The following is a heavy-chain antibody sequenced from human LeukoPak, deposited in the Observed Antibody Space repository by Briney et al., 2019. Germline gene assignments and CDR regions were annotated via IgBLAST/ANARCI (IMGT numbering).Heavy chain of an antibody. CDR1: GYTFTNYY. CDR3: ARDLDSSRNWFDP. Sequence: ASVKVSCKASGYTFTNYYMHWVRQAPGLGLEWMGIINPYGGSTTCAQKFQGRITMTRDTSTSTVYMELSSLRSEDTAVYYCARDLDSSRNWFDPWGQGTLVSVSS. CDR2: INPYGGST. D-gene: IGHD6-13*01. J-gene: IGHJ5*02. V-gene: IGHV1-46*01.